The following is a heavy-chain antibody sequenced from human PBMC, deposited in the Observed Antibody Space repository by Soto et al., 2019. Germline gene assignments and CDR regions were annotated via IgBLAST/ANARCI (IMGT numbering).Heavy chain of an antibody. Sequence: PGGSLRLSCAASGFPLTSSALTWVRQPPGEGLEWVSAIGSSGVSTYYANSVKGRFAISRDSSKNTLYLQMNSLRAEDTAVYYWAKDTNYYDSSGYYLGDAFDIWGQGTMVTVSS. CDR2: IGSSGVST. CDR1: GFPLTSSA. CDR3: AKDTNYYDSSGYYLGDAFDI. J-gene: IGHJ3*02. V-gene: IGHV3-23*01. D-gene: IGHD3-22*01.